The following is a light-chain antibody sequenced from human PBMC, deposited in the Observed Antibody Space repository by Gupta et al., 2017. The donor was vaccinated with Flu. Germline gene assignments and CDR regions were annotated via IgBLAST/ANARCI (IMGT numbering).Light chain of an antibody. CDR1: QSISNW. CDR2: KAS. CDR3: QQYDTYWT. V-gene: IGKV1-5*03. Sequence: VGNRVTITCRASQSISNWLAWYQQKPGKAPKLLIYKASNLETGVPSRFSGSGSGTEFTLTISSLQPDDFATYYCQQYDTYWTFGQGTKVEIK. J-gene: IGKJ1*01.